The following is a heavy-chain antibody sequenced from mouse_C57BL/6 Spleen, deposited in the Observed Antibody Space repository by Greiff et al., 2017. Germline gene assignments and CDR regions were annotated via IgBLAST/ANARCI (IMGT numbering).Heavy chain of an antibody. Sequence: EVKLMESGGGLVKPGGSLKLSCAASGFTFSDYGMHWVRQAPEKGLEWVAYISSGSSTIYYADTVKGRFTISRDNAKNTLFLQMTSLRSEDTAMYYCARWSSDYFDYWGQGTTLTVSS. V-gene: IGHV5-17*01. J-gene: IGHJ2*01. CDR2: ISSGSSTI. CDR1: GFTFSDYG. D-gene: IGHD3-1*01. CDR3: ARWSSDYFDY.